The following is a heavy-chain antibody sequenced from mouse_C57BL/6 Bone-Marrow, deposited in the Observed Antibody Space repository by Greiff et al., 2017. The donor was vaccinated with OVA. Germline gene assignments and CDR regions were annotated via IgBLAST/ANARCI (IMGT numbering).Heavy chain of an antibody. Sequence: VQLQQSGAELVKPGASVKLSCKASGYTFTSYWMHWVKQRPGQGLEWIGMIHPNSGSTNYNVKFKSKATLTIDKSSSTAYMQLSRLTSEDTAVYYCARYSSYGYWGQGTTLTVSS. CDR2: IHPNSGST. CDR3: ARYSSYGY. CDR1: GYTFTSYW. D-gene: IGHD1-1*01. J-gene: IGHJ2*01. V-gene: IGHV1-64*01.